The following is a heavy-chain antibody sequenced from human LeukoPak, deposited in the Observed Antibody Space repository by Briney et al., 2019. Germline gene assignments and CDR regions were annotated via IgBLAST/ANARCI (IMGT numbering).Heavy chain of an antibody. CDR1: GGSISSYY. V-gene: IGHV4-59*01. J-gene: IGHJ4*02. D-gene: IGHD6-13*01. CDR2: IYYSGYT. CDR3: ARGARGIAADPFDY. Sequence: SETLSLTCTVSGGSISSYYWSWIRQPPGKGLEWIGYIYYSGYTNYNPSLKSRVTISVETSKNQFSLKLSSVTAADTAVYYCARGARGIAADPFDYWGQGTLVTVSS.